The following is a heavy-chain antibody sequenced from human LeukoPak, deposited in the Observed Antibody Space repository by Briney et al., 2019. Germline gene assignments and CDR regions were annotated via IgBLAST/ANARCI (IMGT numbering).Heavy chain of an antibody. Sequence: SETLSLTCTVSGVSISSGDYYWSWIRQPPGKGLEWIGYIYYSGSTYYNPSLKSRVTISVDTSKNQFSLKLSSVTAADTAVYYCARVADCSGGSCYSPWFDPWGQGTLVTVSS. CDR2: IYYSGST. D-gene: IGHD2-15*01. CDR3: ARVADCSGGSCYSPWFDP. CDR1: GVSISSGDYY. V-gene: IGHV4-30-4*01. J-gene: IGHJ5*02.